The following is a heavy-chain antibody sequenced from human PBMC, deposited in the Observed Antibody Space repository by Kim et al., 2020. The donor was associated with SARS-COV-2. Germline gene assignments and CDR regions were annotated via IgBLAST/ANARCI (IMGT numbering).Heavy chain of an antibody. CDR3: AKASVVAATVPFDY. Sequence: GGSLRLSCAASGFTFRSYAMSWVRQAPGKGLEWVSVIYSGGSSTYYADSVKGRFTISRDNSKNKLYLQMNSLRAEDTAVYYCAKASVVAATVPFDYWGQG. CDR1: GFTFRSYA. J-gene: IGHJ4*02. CDR2: IYSGGSST. V-gene: IGHV3-23*03. D-gene: IGHD2-15*01.